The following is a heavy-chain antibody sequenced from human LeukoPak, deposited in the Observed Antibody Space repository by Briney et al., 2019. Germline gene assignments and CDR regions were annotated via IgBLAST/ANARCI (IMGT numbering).Heavy chain of an antibody. CDR3: AKVWKSQVIRGYFDY. CDR1: GFTFSSYA. V-gene: IGHV3-23*01. J-gene: IGHJ4*02. Sequence: PGGSLRLSCAASGFTFSSYAMSWVRQAPGKGLEWVSAISGSGGSTYYADSVKGRFTISRDNSKNTLYLQMNSLRAEDMAVYYCAKVWKSQVIRGYFDYWGQGTLVTVSS. D-gene: IGHD3-22*01. CDR2: ISGSGGST.